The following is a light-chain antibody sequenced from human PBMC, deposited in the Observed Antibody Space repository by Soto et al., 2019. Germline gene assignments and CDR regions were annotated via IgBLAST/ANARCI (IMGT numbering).Light chain of an antibody. CDR2: GAS. CDR3: QKYNHAPT. CDR1: QSVSSSY. Sequence: EIVLTQSPGTLSLSPGERATLSCRASQSVSSSYLAWYQQKPGQAPRLLIYGASGRATGIPDRFSGSGSGTDFTLTISSLQPEDVATYYCQKYNHAPTFGGGTKVEIK. V-gene: IGKV3-20*01. J-gene: IGKJ4*01.